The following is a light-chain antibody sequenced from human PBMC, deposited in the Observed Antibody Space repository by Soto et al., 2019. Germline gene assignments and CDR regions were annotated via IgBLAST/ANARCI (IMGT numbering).Light chain of an antibody. CDR3: QSYDSTNRGV. V-gene: IGLV6-57*02. CDR1: SGSIARNY. CDR2: EDN. Sequence: NFMLTQPHSVSEAPGKTVTISCTGSSGSIARNYVQWYQQRPGSAPTTVMYEDNQRPSGVPDRFSGSIDSSSNSASLTISGLKTEDEADYYCQSYDSTNRGVFGGGTKVTVL. J-gene: IGLJ3*02.